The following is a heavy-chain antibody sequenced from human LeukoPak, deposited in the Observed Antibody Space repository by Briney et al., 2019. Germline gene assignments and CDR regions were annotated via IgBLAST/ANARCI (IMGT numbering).Heavy chain of an antibody. Sequence: GESLKISCKGSGYRFSTYWIAWVRQMPGKGLEWMGIIYLGDSSTRYSPSFQGQVTISADKSISTAYLQWSSVKASVTAMYYCETPAGSSGFLDYWGQGTLVTVSS. CDR3: ETPAGSSGFLDY. D-gene: IGHD3-22*01. CDR2: IYLGDSST. V-gene: IGHV5-51*01. CDR1: GYRFSTYW. J-gene: IGHJ4*02.